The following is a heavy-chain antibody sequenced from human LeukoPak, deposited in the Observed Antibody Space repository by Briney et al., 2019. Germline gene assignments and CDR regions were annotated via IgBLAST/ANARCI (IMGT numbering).Heavy chain of an antibody. D-gene: IGHD3-3*01. J-gene: IGHJ4*02. V-gene: IGHV3-7*02. CDR3: ARVITIFGVVIGYFDY. CDR2: IKQDGSEK. CDR1: GSTFSSYW. Sequence: GGSLRLSCAASGSTFSSYWMGWVRQAPGKGLEWVANIKQDGSEKYYVDSVKGRFTISRDNAKNSLYLQMNSLRAEDTAVYYCARVITIFGVVIGYFDYWGQGTLVTVSS.